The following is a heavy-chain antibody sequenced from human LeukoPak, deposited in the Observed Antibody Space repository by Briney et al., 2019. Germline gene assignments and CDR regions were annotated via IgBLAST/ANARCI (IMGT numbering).Heavy chain of an antibody. J-gene: IGHJ5*02. Sequence: PGGSLRLSCATSGFTFSSYEMNWVRQAPGKGLEWVSYISSSGSTIYYADSVKGRFTISRDNAKNSLYLQMNSLRAEDTAVYYCARDSLLAFDPWGQGTLVTVSS. CDR3: ARDSLLAFDP. CDR2: ISSSGSTI. CDR1: GFTFSSYE. D-gene: IGHD3-10*01. V-gene: IGHV3-48*03.